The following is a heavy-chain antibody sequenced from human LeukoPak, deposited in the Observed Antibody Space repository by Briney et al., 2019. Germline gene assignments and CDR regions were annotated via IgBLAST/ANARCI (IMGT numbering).Heavy chain of an antibody. D-gene: IGHD6-13*01. CDR3: ARDHGSRCDY. J-gene: IGHJ4*02. CDR1: GGSISSSSYY. V-gene: IGHV3-11*04. CDR2: IRVSGGST. Sequence: LSLTCTVSGGSISSSSYYWGWIRQPPGKGLEWVSAIRVSGGSTYYADSVKGRFTISRDNAKNSLYLQMNSLRAEDTAVYYCARDHGSRCDYWGQGTLVTVSS.